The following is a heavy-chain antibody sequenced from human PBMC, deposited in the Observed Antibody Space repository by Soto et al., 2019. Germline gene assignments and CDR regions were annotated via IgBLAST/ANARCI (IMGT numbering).Heavy chain of an antibody. V-gene: IGHV4-30-4*01. CDR1: GGSISSGDYY. Sequence: QVQLQESGPGLVKPSQTLSLTCTVSGGSISSGDYYWSWIRQPPGKGLEWIGYIYYSGSTYYNPSLKSRVTISVDTSKNRFSLKLSSVTAADTAVYYCARGKASSSWHEDFDYWGQGTLVTVSS. CDR3: ARGKASSSWHEDFDY. D-gene: IGHD6-13*01. J-gene: IGHJ4*02. CDR2: IYYSGST.